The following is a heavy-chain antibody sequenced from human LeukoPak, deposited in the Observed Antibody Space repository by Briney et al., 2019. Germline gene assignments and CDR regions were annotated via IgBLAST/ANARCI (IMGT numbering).Heavy chain of an antibody. CDR1: GYTFTGYY. CDR2: INPNSGGT. CDR3: ASNIAAAGFDY. V-gene: IGHV1-2*02. Sequence: GASVKLPCKASGYTFTGYYMHWVRQAPGQGLEWMGWINPNSGGTNYAQKFQGRVTMTRDTSISTAYMELSRLRSDDTAVYYGASNIAAAGFDYWGQGTLVTVSS. D-gene: IGHD6-13*01. J-gene: IGHJ4*02.